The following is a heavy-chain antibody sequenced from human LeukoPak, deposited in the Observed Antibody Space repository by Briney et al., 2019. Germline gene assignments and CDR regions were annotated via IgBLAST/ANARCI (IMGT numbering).Heavy chain of an antibody. D-gene: IGHD3-22*01. CDR3: ARARKTTTYYYDSSGYYPHFDY. CDR1: GGSFSGYY. Sequence: PSETLSLTCAVYGGSFSGYYWSWIRQHPGKGLEWIGYIYYSGSTYYNPSLKSRVTISVDTSKSQFSLKLSSVTAADTAVYYCARARKTTTYYYDSSGYYPHFDYWGQGTLVTVSS. CDR2: IYYSGST. V-gene: IGHV4-31*11. J-gene: IGHJ4*02.